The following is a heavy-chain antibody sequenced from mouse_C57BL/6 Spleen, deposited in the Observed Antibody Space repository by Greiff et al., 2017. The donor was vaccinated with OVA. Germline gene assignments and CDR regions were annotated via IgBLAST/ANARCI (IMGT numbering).Heavy chain of an antibody. V-gene: IGHV1-15*01. CDR1: GYTFTDYE. Sequence: VKLMESGAELVRPGASVTLSCKASGYTFTDYEMHWVKQTPVHGLEWIGAIDPETGGTAYNQKFKGKAILTADKSSSTAYMELRSLTSEDSAVYYCTRWGNYAMDYWGQGTSVTVSS. CDR2: IDPETGGT. CDR3: TRWGNYAMDY. J-gene: IGHJ4*01.